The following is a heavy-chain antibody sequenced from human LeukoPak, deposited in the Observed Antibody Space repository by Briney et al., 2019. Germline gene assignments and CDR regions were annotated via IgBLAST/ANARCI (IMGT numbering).Heavy chain of an antibody. J-gene: IGHJ5*02. CDR3: ARKALPGNWFDP. Sequence: SETLSLTCTVSGDSISSYYWSWLRQPAGKGLEWLGRIYASGSTNYNPSLKSRVTMSLDTSKNQFSLNLSSVTAADTAVYYCARKALPGNWFDPWGQGTLVTVSS. CDR2: IYASGST. V-gene: IGHV4-4*07. CDR1: GDSISSYY.